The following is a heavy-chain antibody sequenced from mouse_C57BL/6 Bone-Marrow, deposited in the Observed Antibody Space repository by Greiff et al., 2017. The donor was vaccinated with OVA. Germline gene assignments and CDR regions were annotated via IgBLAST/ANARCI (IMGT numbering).Heavy chain of an antibody. CDR3: AGDHYGPYAMDY. V-gene: IGHV12-3*01. D-gene: IGHD1-1*01. CDR2: ITHSGET. J-gene: IGHJ4*01. Sequence: VQLVESGPGLVKPSQSLFLTCSITGFPITSGYYWIWIRQSPGKPLEWMGYITHSGETFYNPSLQSPISITRETSKNQFFLQLNSVTTEDTAMYYCAGDHYGPYAMDYWGQGTSVTVSS. CDR1: GFPITSGYY.